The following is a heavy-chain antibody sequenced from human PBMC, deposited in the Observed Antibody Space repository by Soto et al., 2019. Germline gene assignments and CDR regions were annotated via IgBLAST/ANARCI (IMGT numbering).Heavy chain of an antibody. D-gene: IGHD3-16*01. CDR3: VRDRAFSYAYDV. J-gene: IGHJ4*02. V-gene: IGHV4-61*01. CDR2: SHYGGRT. CDR1: GVSVTRTSFY. Sequence: PSETLSLTCTVSGVSVTRTSFYWSWIRQAPGKGLEWIGYSHYGGRTNYNPSLKSRVNISVDTAKNQFSLQLTSVTAADTAVYFCVRDRAFSYAYDVWGQGSLVTVSS.